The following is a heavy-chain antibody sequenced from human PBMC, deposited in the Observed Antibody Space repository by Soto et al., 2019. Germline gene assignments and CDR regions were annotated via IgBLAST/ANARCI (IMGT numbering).Heavy chain of an antibody. D-gene: IGHD2-15*01. Sequence: PGGSLRLSCAASGFSISSFWMTWVRQAPGAGLEWVANIKQDGSEKYYVDSVSGRFTISRDNAKNSLYLEMNSLRAEDTAVYYCARDSIQEVVTHSYYYGMDVWGQGTTVTVSS. J-gene: IGHJ6*02. CDR1: GFSISSFW. V-gene: IGHV3-7*05. CDR3: ARDSIQEVVTHSYYYGMDV. CDR2: IKQDGSEK.